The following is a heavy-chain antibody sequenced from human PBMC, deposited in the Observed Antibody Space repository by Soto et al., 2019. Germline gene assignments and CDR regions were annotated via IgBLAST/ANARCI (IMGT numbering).Heavy chain of an antibody. J-gene: IGHJ3*02. Sequence: QVQLQESGPGLVKPSQTLSLTCTVSGGSISSGGYYWSWIRQHPGKGLEWIGYIYYSGSTYYNPSLKSRVTISVDTSKNQFSLKLSSVTAADTAVYYCARRGIWEDTMIVVAPYDAFDIWGQGTMVTVSS. CDR3: ARRGIWEDTMIVVAPYDAFDI. V-gene: IGHV4-31*03. D-gene: IGHD3-22*01. CDR1: GGSISSGGYY. CDR2: IYYSGST.